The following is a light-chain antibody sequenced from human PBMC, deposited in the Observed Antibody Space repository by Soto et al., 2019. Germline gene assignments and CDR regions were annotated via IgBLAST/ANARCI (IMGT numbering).Light chain of an antibody. CDR1: QTISSTY. CDR2: AAS. J-gene: IGKJ5*01. CDR3: QQYNNWPPIT. Sequence: EIVLTQSPGTLSLSPGDRSTLSSRASQTISSTYLAWYQQKPGQAPRLLIYAASTRATGIPDRFSGSGSGTDFSLTIRRLEPEDFAVYYCQQYNNWPPITCGQGTRLEIK. V-gene: IGKV3D-20*02.